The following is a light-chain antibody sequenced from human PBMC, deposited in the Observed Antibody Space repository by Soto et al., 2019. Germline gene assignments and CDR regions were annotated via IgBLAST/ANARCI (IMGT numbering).Light chain of an antibody. CDR2: DVA. CDR3: NSYTTSGAIV. Sequence: QSALTQPASVSGSPGQSITISCTGTSSDIGGYNFVSWYQHHPGNAPNLIIYDVASRPSGVSDRFSGSKSGNAASLTISGLQAEDEDLYYCNSYTTSGAIVFGGGTKVTVL. V-gene: IGLV2-14*03. J-gene: IGLJ3*02. CDR1: SSDIGGYNF.